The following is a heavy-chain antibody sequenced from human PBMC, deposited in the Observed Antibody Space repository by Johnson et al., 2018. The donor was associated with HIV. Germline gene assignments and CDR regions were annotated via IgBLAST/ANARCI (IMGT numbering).Heavy chain of an antibody. CDR1: GFTFSSYA. Sequence: EQLVESGGGLVKPGGSLRLSCAASGFTFSSYAMSWVRQAPGKGLEWVSAISGSGGSTGYADSVKGRFTISRDNAKNSLYLQMNSLRAEDTALYYCARYSYYYDNSGAFDIWGQGTMVTVSS. V-gene: IGHV3-23*04. CDR2: ISGSGGST. CDR3: ARYSYYYDNSGAFDI. J-gene: IGHJ3*02. D-gene: IGHD3-22*01.